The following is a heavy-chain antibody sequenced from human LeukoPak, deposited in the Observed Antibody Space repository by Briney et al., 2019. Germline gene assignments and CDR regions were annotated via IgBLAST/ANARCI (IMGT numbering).Heavy chain of an antibody. Sequence: GGSLRLSCTASGFTFSTYWMSWVRQAPGKGLEWVANTREDGSEKYYVDSVKGRFTISRDNAKNSLYLQMNSLRAEDTAVYYCARELAGHYYGSGSYSSFDYWGQGTLVTVSS. CDR1: GFTFSTYW. J-gene: IGHJ4*02. V-gene: IGHV3-7*01. CDR3: ARELAGHYYGSGSYSSFDY. D-gene: IGHD3-10*01. CDR2: TREDGSEK.